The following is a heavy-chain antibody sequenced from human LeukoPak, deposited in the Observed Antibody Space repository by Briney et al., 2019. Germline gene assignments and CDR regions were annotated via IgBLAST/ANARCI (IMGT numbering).Heavy chain of an antibody. D-gene: IGHD3-10*01. V-gene: IGHV4-61*05. J-gene: IGHJ3*02. CDR1: GGSISSSSYY. Sequence: SETLSLTCTVSGGSISSSSYYWGWIRQPPGKGLEWIGYIYYTGSTNYNPSLNSRVTISVDTSKNQFSLRLSSVTAADTAVYYCARSDGSIRDAFDIWGQGTMVTVSS. CDR2: IYYTGST. CDR3: ARSDGSIRDAFDI.